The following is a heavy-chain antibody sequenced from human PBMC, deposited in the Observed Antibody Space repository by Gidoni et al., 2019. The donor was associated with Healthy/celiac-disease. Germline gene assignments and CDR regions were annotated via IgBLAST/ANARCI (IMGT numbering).Heavy chain of an antibody. J-gene: IGHJ4*02. Sequence: QVQLVESGGGVVQPGRSLRLSCAASGFTFSSYGMHWVRQAPGKGLEWVAVISYDGSSKYYADSVKGRFTISRDNSKNTLYLQMNSLRAEDTAVYYCAKERIPYSTTVVTLFDSWGQGTLVTVSS. V-gene: IGHV3-30*18. CDR1: GFTFSSYG. CDR3: AKERIPYSTTVVTLFDS. D-gene: IGHD4-17*01. CDR2: ISYDGSSK.